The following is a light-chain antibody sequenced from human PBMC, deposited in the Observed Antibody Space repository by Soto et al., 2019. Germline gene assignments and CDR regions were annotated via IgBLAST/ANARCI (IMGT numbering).Light chain of an antibody. CDR3: QQRSNWPPVT. CDR1: QSVSSY. V-gene: IGKV3-11*01. Sequence: EIVLTQSPATLSLSPGERATLSCRASQSVSSYLAWYQQKPGQAPRILIYDASNRATGIPARFSGSGSGTDFTLPISSVEPADCAVYYRQQRSNWPPVTFGQGTRLEIK. J-gene: IGKJ5*01. CDR2: DAS.